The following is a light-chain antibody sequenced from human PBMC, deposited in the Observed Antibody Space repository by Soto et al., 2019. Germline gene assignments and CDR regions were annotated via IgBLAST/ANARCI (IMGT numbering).Light chain of an antibody. CDR3: AAWDDSLNGVS. Sequence: QPVLTQPPSVSGAPGQRVTISCTGSSSNIGAGYDVHWYQQLPGTAPKLLIYHNTNRPSGVPDRFSGSKSGTSASLAITGLQAEDEADYYCAAWDDSLNGVSFGGGTKLTVL. V-gene: IGLV1-40*01. CDR2: HNT. J-gene: IGLJ2*01. CDR1: SSNIGAGYD.